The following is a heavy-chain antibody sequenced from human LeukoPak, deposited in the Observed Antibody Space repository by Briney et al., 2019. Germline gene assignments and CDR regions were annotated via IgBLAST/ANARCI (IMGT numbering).Heavy chain of an antibody. CDR3: ARGLWFGENY. D-gene: IGHD3-10*01. CDR1: GGSFSGYY. V-gene: IGHV4-34*01. Sequence: SETLSLTCAVYGGSFSGYYWSWIRQPPGKGLEWIGEINHSGSTNYNPSLKSRVTISADTSKNQFSLKLGSVTAADTAVYYCARGLWFGENYWGQGTLVTVSS. J-gene: IGHJ4*02. CDR2: INHSGST.